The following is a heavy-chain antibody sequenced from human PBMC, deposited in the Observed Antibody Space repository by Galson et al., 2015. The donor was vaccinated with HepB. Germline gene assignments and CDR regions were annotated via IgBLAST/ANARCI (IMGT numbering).Heavy chain of an antibody. CDR3: AREYSASWYSGLGY. CDR1: GFTVSSTY. J-gene: IGHJ4*02. D-gene: IGHD5-12*01. CDR2: IYSGGST. Sequence: SLRLSCAASGFTVSSTYMSWVRQAPGKGLEWVSVIYSGGSTYYADPVKGRFTISRHNSKNTLYLQTNRRRAEDTAVYYCAREYSASWYSGLGYWGQGTLVTVSS. V-gene: IGHV3-53*01.